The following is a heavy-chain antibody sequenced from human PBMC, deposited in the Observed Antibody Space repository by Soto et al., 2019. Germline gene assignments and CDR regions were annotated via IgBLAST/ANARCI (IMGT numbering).Heavy chain of an antibody. D-gene: IGHD2-21*02. V-gene: IGHV1-2*04. CDR1: GYTFTGYY. Sequence: QVQLVQSGAEVKKPGASVKVSCKASGYTFTGYYMHWVRQAPGQGLEWMGWINPNSGGTNYAQKCQGWVTMTRDTSISTAYMERSRLRSDDTAVYYCARDHCGGDCYSGVDYWGQGTLVTVSS. CDR3: ARDHCGGDCYSGVDY. J-gene: IGHJ4*02. CDR2: INPNSGGT.